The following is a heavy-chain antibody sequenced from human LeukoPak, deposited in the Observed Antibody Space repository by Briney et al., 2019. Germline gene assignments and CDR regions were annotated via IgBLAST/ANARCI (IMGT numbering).Heavy chain of an antibody. V-gene: IGHV3-30*02. Sequence: PGGSLRLSCAASGFTFSSYGMHWVRQAPGKGLERVAFIRYDGSNKYYADSVKGRFTISRDNSKTTLYLQMNSLRAEDTAVYYCATRVGYYFDYWGQGTLVTVSS. J-gene: IGHJ4*02. CDR2: IRYDGSNK. CDR1: GFTFSSYG. D-gene: IGHD2-2*01. CDR3: ATRVGYYFDY.